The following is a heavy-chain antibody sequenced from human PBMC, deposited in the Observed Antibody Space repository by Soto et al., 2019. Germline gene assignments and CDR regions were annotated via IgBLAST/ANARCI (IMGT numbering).Heavy chain of an antibody. CDR3: ARATMVITRSYFDS. D-gene: IGHD3-22*01. CDR1: DGSISNFD. V-gene: IGHV4-59*01. J-gene: IGHJ4*02. CDR2: ISSSGNT. Sequence: PSETLSLTCTVSDGSISNFDCSWIRQPPGKGMEWIGYISSSGNTNYNPSLKSRVSISVETSKNQFSLNLTSVTAAEKAVYYCARATMVITRSYFDSWGQRTPVPVSS.